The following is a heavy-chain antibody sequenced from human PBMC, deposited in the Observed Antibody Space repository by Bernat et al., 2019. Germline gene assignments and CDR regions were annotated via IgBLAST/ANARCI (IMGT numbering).Heavy chain of an antibody. CDR1: GGSISSGSHC. Sequence: QLQLRESGPGLVQPSETLSLTCTVSGGSISSGSHCWAWIRQPPGKGLEWIGTFYDSGSTYNNPSLKSRVTISIDTSKNQFSMKLNSVTAADTAVYYCARPEVDSSGYYGGMDVWGQGTTVTGFS. J-gene: IGHJ6*02. D-gene: IGHD3-22*01. CDR3: ARPEVDSSGYYGGMDV. CDR2: FYDSGST. V-gene: IGHV4-39*01.